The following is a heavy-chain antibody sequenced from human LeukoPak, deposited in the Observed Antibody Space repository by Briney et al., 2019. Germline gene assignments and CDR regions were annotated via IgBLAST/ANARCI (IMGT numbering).Heavy chain of an antibody. V-gene: IGHV3-74*01. CDR2: INSDGSST. Sequence: PGGSLRLPCAASGFTFSSYWMHWVRQAPGKGLVWVSRINSDGSSTSYADSVKGRFTISRDNAKNALYLQMNSLRAEDTAVYYCAKDLHYGSADYWGQGTLVTVSS. J-gene: IGHJ4*02. CDR3: AKDLHYGSADY. D-gene: IGHD3-10*01. CDR1: GFTFSSYW.